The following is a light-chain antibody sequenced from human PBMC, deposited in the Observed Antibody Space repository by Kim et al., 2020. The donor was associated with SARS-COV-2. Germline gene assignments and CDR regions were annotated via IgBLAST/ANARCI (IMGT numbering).Light chain of an antibody. Sequence: PGQTARVSCGGNSIGSKRVHWYQQKSGQAPVLVIYYDSDRPSGIPERFSGSNSGNTATLTISRVEAGDEADYYCQVWDSTSDHRVVFGGGSKLTVL. J-gene: IGLJ2*01. V-gene: IGLV3-21*04. CDR1: SIGSKR. CDR3: QVWDSTSDHRVV. CDR2: YDS.